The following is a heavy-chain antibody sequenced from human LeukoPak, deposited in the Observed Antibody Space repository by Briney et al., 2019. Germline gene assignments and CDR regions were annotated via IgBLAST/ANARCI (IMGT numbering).Heavy chain of an antibody. CDR2: VSGSGSTV. Sequence: GGSLRLSCAASGFTFGDHIMNWVRQLPGKRLEWVAYVSGSGSTVYYADSVKGRFTVSRDNGESSLYLQVNSLRVEDTALYYCVSQFASWGQGTLVTLS. CDR3: VSQFAS. V-gene: IGHV3-48*01. J-gene: IGHJ4*02. CDR1: GFTFGDHI.